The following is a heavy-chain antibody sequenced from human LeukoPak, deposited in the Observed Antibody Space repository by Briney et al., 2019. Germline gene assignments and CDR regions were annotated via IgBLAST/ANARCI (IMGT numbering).Heavy chain of an antibody. Sequence: SETLSLTCTVSGGSISSYYWSWIRQPPGKGLEWIGYIYFGGSTNYNPSLKSRVTMSVDTSKNQFSLKLSSVTAADTAVYYCGRGDWGSPDYYYMDVWGKGTTVTISS. CDR2: IYFGGST. CDR1: GGSISSYY. D-gene: IGHD7-27*01. J-gene: IGHJ6*03. V-gene: IGHV4-59*12. CDR3: GRGDWGSPDYYYMDV.